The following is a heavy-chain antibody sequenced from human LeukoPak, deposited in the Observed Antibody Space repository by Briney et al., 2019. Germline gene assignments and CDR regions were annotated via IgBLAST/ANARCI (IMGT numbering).Heavy chain of an antibody. CDR2: INHSGST. J-gene: IGHJ4*02. Sequence: SETLSLTCAVYGGSFSGYYWSWIRQPPGKGLEWIGEINHSGSTNYNPSLKSRVTISVDTSKNQFSLKLSSVTAADTAVYYCARRNYSNVLDYWGQGTLVTVSS. D-gene: IGHD4-11*01. V-gene: IGHV4-34*01. CDR3: ARRNYSNVLDY. CDR1: GGSFSGYY.